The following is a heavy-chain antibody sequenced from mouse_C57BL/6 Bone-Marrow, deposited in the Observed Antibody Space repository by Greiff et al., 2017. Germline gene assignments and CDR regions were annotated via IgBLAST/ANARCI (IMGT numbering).Heavy chain of an antibody. V-gene: IGHV1-54*01. J-gene: IGHJ4*01. D-gene: IGHD2-14*01. CDR1: GYAFTNYL. CDR2: INPGSGGT. Sequence: VQLQQSGAELVRPGTSVKVSCKASGYAFTNYLIEWVKQRPGQGLEWIGVINPGSGGTNYNEKFKGKATLTADKSSSTAYMQLSSLTSEDSAVYFCARERYLYAMDYWGQGTSVTVSS. CDR3: ARERYLYAMDY.